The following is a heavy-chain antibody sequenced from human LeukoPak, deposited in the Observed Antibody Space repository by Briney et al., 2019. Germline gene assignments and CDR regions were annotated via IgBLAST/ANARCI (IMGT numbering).Heavy chain of an antibody. J-gene: IGHJ4*02. V-gene: IGHV3-7*04. D-gene: IGHD5-24*01. CDR2: IKQDGSKK. Sequence: PGGSLRLSRAASGFTFGSCWMNWVRQTPGKGLEWVANIKQDGSKKSYVDSVKGRFTISRDNAKNSLYLQMNSLRAEDTAIYYCTRVGYIDEGIDYWGQGTLVTVSS. CDR1: GFTFGSCW. CDR3: TRVGYIDEGIDY.